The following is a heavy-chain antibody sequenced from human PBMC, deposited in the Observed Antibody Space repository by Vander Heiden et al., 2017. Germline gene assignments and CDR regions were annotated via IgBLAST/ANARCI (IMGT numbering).Heavy chain of an antibody. Sequence: QVQLVQSGAEVKKPGASVKVSCKASGYTFTGYYMHWVRQAPGQGLEWMGWINPNRGGTNYAQKFQGRVTMTRDTSINTAYMELSRLRPDDTAVYYCARGALREMATMVNWGQGALVTVSS. J-gene: IGHJ4*02. CDR1: GYTFTGYY. CDR2: INPNRGGT. D-gene: IGHD5-12*01. V-gene: IGHV1-2*02. CDR3: ARGALREMATMVN.